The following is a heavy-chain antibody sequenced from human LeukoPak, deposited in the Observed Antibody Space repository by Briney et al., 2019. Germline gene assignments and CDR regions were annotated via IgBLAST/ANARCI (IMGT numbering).Heavy chain of an antibody. J-gene: IGHJ4*02. CDR1: GFTFSNYW. D-gene: IGHD3-22*01. CDR3: AKGESLYYDSSGSTFDY. Sequence: GGSLRLSCAASGFTFSNYWMSWVRQAPGKGLEWVANIKEDGSGKYYVDSVKGRFTISRDNAKNSLYLQMNSLRAEDMALYYCAKGESLYYDSSGSTFDYWGQGTLVTVSS. CDR2: IKEDGSGK. V-gene: IGHV3-7*03.